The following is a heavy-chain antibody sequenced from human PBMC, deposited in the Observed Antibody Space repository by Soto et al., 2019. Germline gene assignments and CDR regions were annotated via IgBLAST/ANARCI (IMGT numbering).Heavy chain of an antibody. CDR1: GGSISSYY. D-gene: IGHD3-16*01. V-gene: IGHV4-59*01. CDR3: ARASYDYVWGSPGYYGMDV. J-gene: IGHJ6*02. Sequence: SETLSLTCTVSGGSISSYYWSWIRQPPGKGLEWIGYIYYSGSTNYNPSLKSRVTISVDTSKNQFSLKLSSVTAADTAVYYCARASYDYVWGSPGYYGMDVWGQGTTIT. CDR2: IYYSGST.